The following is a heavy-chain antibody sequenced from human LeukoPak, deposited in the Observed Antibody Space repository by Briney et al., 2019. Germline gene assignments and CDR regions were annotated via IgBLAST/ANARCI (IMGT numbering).Heavy chain of an antibody. J-gene: IGHJ1*01. CDR2: IYTSGST. CDR3: ARGGSSWYEAEYFQH. D-gene: IGHD6-13*01. Sequence: PSETLSLTCTVSGGSISSYYWSWIRQPAGKGLEWIGRIYTSGSTNYNPSLKSRVTMSVATSKNQFSLKLSSMTAADTAVYYCARGGSSWYEAEYFQHWGQGTLVTVSS. CDR1: GGSISSYY. V-gene: IGHV4-4*07.